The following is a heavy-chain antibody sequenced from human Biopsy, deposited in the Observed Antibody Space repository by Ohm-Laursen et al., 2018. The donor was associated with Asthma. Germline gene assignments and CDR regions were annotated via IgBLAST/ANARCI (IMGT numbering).Heavy chain of an antibody. Sequence: SLRLSCTASGFDFSDYTMNWVRQAPGKGLEWVSVIYSGGTSHTADSVRGRFTISRDYSKNTLYLQMHSLRAEDTAVYYCARGDSSNWSHYYFDYWGQGTLVTVSS. CDR2: IYSGGTS. V-gene: IGHV3-53*01. CDR3: ARGDSSNWSHYYFDY. J-gene: IGHJ4*02. D-gene: IGHD3-22*01. CDR1: GFDFSDYT.